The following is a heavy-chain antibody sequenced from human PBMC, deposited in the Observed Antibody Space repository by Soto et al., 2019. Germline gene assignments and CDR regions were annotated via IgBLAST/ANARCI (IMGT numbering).Heavy chain of an antibody. D-gene: IGHD3-10*01. CDR3: ARVVRKIEY. CDR1: GDSISRSGYY. Sequence: QVQLQESGAGLVKPSQTLSLTCTVSGDSISRSGYYWSWIPQHPGKGLEWIGYIFYSGSTYYNPYLKSPDTISVATYKNHVSLKLNSVTVAESAIYYCARVVRKIEYWGHGALDTVSS. V-gene: IGHV4-31*01. CDR2: IFYSGST. J-gene: IGHJ4*01.